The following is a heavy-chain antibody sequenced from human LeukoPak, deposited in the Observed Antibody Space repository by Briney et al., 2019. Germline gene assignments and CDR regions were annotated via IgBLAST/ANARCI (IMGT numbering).Heavy chain of an antibody. Sequence: SQTLSLTCTVSGGSINTVSYYWTWIRQRPGKGLEWIGYTHYSGSTSYNPSLKSRVTISVDTSKNQFSLKLTSVTAADTAVYYCARGYSGSYGRFDYWGQGTLVTVSS. CDR2: THYSGST. CDR1: GGSINTVSYY. J-gene: IGHJ4*02. D-gene: IGHD1-26*01. V-gene: IGHV4-61*01. CDR3: ARGYSGSYGRFDY.